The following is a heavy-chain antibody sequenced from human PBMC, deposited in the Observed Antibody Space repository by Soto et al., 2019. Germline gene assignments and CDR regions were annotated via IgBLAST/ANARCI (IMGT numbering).Heavy chain of an antibody. CDR3: AKGPHFDFWSGYSHYFAY. Sequence: EVQLLESGGGLVQPGGSLRLSCAASGFTFSTYAMTWVRQAPGKGLEWVSSIRGSGTAAYYADSVKGRFTISRDNSNNTLSLQMRSLTADDTAVYYCAKGPHFDFWSGYSHYFAYWGQGTLVTVSS. CDR2: IRGSGTAA. V-gene: IGHV3-23*01. J-gene: IGHJ4*02. CDR1: GFTFSTYA. D-gene: IGHD3-3*01.